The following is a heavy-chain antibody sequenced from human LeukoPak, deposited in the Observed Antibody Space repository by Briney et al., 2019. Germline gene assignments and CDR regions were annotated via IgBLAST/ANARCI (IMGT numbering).Heavy chain of an antibody. CDR1: GGSFSGYY. CDR2: INHSGST. V-gene: IGHV4-34*01. D-gene: IGHD4-11*01. Sequence: SETLSLTCAVYGGSFSGYYWSWIRQPPGKGLEWIGEINHSGSTNYNPSLKSRVTISVDTSKNQFSLKLSSVTAADTAVYYCATEDYRAQPYYYGMDGWGQGTTVTVSS. J-gene: IGHJ6*02. CDR3: ATEDYRAQPYYYGMDG.